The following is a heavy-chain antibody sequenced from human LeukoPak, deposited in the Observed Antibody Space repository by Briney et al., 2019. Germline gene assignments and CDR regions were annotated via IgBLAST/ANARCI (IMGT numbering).Heavy chain of an antibody. D-gene: IGHD3-3*01. Sequence: PGGSLRLSCAASGLTFSDYHMSLIRQAPGKGLEWVSHISDNGRTKYYANSVQGRFTVSRDNAKNSLYLQMNSLRADDTAVYYCATVHFGYFTFWGQGTLVPVSS. CDR1: GLTFSDYH. V-gene: IGHV3-11*01. J-gene: IGHJ4*02. CDR3: ATVHFGYFTF. CDR2: ISDNGRTK.